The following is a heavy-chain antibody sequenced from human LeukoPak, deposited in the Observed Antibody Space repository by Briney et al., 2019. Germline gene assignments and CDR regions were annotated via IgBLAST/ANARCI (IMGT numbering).Heavy chain of an antibody. CDR2: MNPNSGNT. CDR3: ARVPYSGYGLYYYCYMDV. CDR1: GYTFTNYD. J-gene: IGHJ6*03. Sequence: ASVTVSCKASGYTFTNYDINWVRQATGQGLEWMGWMNPNSGNTGYAQKFQGRVTMTRNTSINTAYMELSSLRSEDTAVYYCARVPYSGYGLYYYCYMDVWGKGTTVTVSS. V-gene: IGHV1-8*01. D-gene: IGHD5-12*01.